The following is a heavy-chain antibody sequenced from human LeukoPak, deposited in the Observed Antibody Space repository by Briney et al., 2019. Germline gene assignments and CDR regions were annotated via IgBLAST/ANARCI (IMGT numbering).Heavy chain of an antibody. CDR3: AKDMDYGKPLSDAFDI. CDR1: GFTFDDYA. D-gene: IGHD3-10*01. Sequence: GGSLRLSCAVSGFTFDDYAMHWVRQAPGKGLEWVSGISWNSGSIGYADSVKGRFTISRDNAKNSLYLQMNSLRAEDTALYYCAKDMDYGKPLSDAFDIWGQGTMVTVSS. V-gene: IGHV3-9*01. CDR2: ISWNSGSI. J-gene: IGHJ3*02.